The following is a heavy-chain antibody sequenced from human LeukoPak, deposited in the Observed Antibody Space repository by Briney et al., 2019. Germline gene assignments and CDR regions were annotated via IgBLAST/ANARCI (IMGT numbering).Heavy chain of an antibody. D-gene: IGHD6-19*01. V-gene: IGHV5-51*01. Sequence: GESLKISCKASGYSLTTHWIGWVRQVPGKGLEWMGILHPGDSDTRYSPSFQGQVTISADKSVSTAYLQWSSLKASDTAMYYCARGDTEVAATADYWGQGTLVTVSS. CDR3: ARGDTEVAATADY. CDR1: GYSLTTHW. J-gene: IGHJ4*02. CDR2: LHPGDSDT.